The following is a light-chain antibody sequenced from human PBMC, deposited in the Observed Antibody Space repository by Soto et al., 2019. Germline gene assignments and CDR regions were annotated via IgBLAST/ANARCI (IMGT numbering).Light chain of an antibody. Sequence: EIVMTQSPATLSVSPGERVTLSCRASQNFGNTLAWYQQKPGQAPRLLIYATSTRATGIPARFSGSGSGTEFSLTISSLQSEDFALYYCQQYNNWPLFFGQGTKREIK. CDR3: QQYNNWPLF. J-gene: IGKJ2*01. V-gene: IGKV3-15*01. CDR1: QNFGNT. CDR2: ATS.